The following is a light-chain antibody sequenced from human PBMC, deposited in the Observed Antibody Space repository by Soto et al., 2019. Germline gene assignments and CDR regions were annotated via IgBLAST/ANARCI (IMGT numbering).Light chain of an antibody. CDR1: RSDVGGYNY. Sequence: QSVLTQPPSSSGSPGQSVTISCTGTRSDVGGYNYVSWYQQHPGKAPKLIIYEVSKRPSGVPDRFSGSKSGNTASLTVSGLQTEDEADYYCSSYAASTYVFGTGTKVTVL. V-gene: IGLV2-8*01. CDR3: SSYAASTYV. CDR2: EVS. J-gene: IGLJ1*01.